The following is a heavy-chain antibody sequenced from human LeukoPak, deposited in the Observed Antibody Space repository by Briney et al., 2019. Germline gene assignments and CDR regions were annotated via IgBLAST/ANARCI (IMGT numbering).Heavy chain of an antibody. Sequence: SETLSLTCTVSGGSISSYYWSWIRQPPGKGLEWIGYIYYSGSTNYNPSLKSRVTISVDTSKNQFSLKLSSVTAADTAVYYCARVGRSGWSLGGWGQGTLVTVSS. CDR2: IYYSGST. J-gene: IGHJ4*02. D-gene: IGHD6-19*01. CDR1: GGSISSYY. CDR3: ARVGRSGWSLGG. V-gene: IGHV4-59*01.